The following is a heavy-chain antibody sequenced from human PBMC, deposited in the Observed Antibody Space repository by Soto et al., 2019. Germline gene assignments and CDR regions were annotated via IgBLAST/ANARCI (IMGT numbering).Heavy chain of an antibody. CDR1: GFTFDDYA. D-gene: IGHD5-12*01. CDR2: ISWNSGSI. J-gene: IGHJ3*02. CDR3: AKEGGGYDYGAFDI. V-gene: IGHV3-9*01. Sequence: EVQLVESGGGLVQPGRSLRRSCAASGFTFDDYAMHWVRQAPGKGLEWVSGISWNSGSIGYADSVKGRFTISRDNAKNSLYLQMNSLRAEDTALYYCAKEGGGYDYGAFDIWGQGTMVTVSS.